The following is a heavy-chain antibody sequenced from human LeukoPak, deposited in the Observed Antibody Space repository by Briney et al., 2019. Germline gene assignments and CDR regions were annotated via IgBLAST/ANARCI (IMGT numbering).Heavy chain of an antibody. J-gene: IGHJ4*02. CDR1: GYSISSGYY. D-gene: IGHD6-19*01. Sequence: SETLSLTCTVSGYSISSGYYWGWIRQPAGKGLEWIGRIYTSGSTNYNPSLKSRVTISVDTSKNQFSLKLSSVTAADTAVYYCARDGTAGDFDYWGQGTLVTVSS. CDR2: IYTSGST. V-gene: IGHV4-61*02. CDR3: ARDGTAGDFDY.